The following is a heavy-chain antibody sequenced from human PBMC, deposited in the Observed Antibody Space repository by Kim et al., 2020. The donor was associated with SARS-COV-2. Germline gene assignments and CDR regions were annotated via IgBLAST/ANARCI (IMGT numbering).Heavy chain of an antibody. Sequence: ASVKVSCKASGYTFTNYNITWVRQAPGQGLEWMGWIGPYNSYTNDAQKFQGRVTMTTDTSTSTAYMELRSLRSDDTAVYYCARDSVLATQFDYWGLGTL. V-gene: IGHV1-18*04. J-gene: IGHJ4*02. CDR2: IGPYNSYT. D-gene: IGHD2-15*01. CDR1: GYTFTNYN. CDR3: ARDSVLATQFDY.